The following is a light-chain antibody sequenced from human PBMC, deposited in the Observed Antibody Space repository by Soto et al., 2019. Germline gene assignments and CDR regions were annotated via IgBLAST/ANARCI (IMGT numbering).Light chain of an antibody. J-gene: IGLJ2*01. V-gene: IGLV1-40*01. CDR3: QSHDSLSGVT. CDR2: GHN. Sequence: QSVLTQPPSVSGAPGQRVTISCTGNSSNIGAGYDVNWYLQLLGTAPRLLIYGHNNRPSGVPDRFSASKSGTSASLAITGLQAEDEADYYCQSHDSLSGVTFGGGTKLTVL. CDR1: SSNIGAGYD.